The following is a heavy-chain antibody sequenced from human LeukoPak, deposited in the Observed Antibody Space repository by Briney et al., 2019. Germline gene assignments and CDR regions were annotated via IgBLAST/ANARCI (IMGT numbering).Heavy chain of an antibody. CDR3: AKDKTSGIAGPFDS. CDR2: VRWNGGGA. V-gene: IGHV3-9*01. CDR1: GFTFDDYA. Sequence: GGSLRLSCAASGFTFDDYAIHWVRQAPGKGLERVSGVRWNGGGAVYAASVEGRFTISRDNAKNSLYLQMNSLRVEDTALYYCAKDKTSGIAGPFDSWGQGTLVIVSS. D-gene: IGHD6-13*01. J-gene: IGHJ5*01.